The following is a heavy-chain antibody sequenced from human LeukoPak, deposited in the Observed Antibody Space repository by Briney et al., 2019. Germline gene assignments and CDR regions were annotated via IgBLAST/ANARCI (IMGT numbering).Heavy chain of an antibody. D-gene: IGHD2-15*01. CDR2: IKEDGTET. J-gene: IGHJ4*02. CDR3: AKRTGYCSGGSCYSDY. Sequence: GGSLRLSCAASGLMFSSNWMSWVRLAPGKGLEWVANIKEDGTETYYVDSVKGRFTISRDNAKNSLYLQMNSLRVEDTAVYYCAKRTGYCSGGSCYSDYWGQGTLVTVSS. CDR1: GLMFSSNW. V-gene: IGHV3-7*03.